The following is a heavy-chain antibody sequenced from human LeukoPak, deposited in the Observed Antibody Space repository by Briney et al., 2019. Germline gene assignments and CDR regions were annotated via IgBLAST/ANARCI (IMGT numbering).Heavy chain of an antibody. CDR2: IYPGDSDA. J-gene: IGHJ4*02. CDR3: ARLYTTSWKGPGYFDY. D-gene: IGHD6-13*01. CDR1: GHSFTDYW. Sequence: AGGSLRLSCQGSGHSFTDYWIGWVRQMPGKGLEWMGAIYPGDSDARYSPSSQGQVTISVDKSITTASLQWSSLEASDTAMYYCARLYTTSWKGPGYFDYWGQGTLVTVSS. V-gene: IGHV5-51*01.